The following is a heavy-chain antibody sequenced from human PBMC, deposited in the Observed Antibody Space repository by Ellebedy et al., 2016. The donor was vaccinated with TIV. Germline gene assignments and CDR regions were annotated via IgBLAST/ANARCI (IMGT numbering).Heavy chain of an antibody. Sequence: MPSETLSLTCTVSGGSISGRFWSWVRQPAGKGLEWLGRVSASGSTSYSRSLKSRVTMSVDTSRSQISLKLSSVTAADSAVYYCARGTTTVTTYSLDIWGQGALVTVSS. CDR3: ARGTTTVTTYSLDI. D-gene: IGHD4-17*01. CDR1: GGSISGRF. V-gene: IGHV4-4*07. CDR2: VSASGST. J-gene: IGHJ4*02.